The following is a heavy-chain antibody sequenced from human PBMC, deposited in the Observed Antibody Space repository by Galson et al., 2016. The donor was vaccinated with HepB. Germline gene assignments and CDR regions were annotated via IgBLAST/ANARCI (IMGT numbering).Heavy chain of an antibody. Sequence: SLRLSCADSGFTFSIYSMNWVRQAPGKGLEWISHITSSSSVTYYADSVKGRFTISRDNAKKSLYLQMNRLRDGDTALYYCANDWDVYMAYWGQGTLVTVSS. D-gene: IGHD1-1*01. CDR2: ITSSSSVT. CDR3: ANDWDVYMAY. V-gene: IGHV3-48*02. J-gene: IGHJ4*02. CDR1: GFTFSIYS.